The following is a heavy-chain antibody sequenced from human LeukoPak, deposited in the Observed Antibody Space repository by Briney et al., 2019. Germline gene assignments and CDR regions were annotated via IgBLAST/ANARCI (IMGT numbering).Heavy chain of an antibody. J-gene: IGHJ4*02. Sequence: SETLSLTCAVYGGSFSGYYWSWIRQPPGKGLEWIGEINHSGSTNYNPSLKSRVTISVDTSKNQFSLKLSSVTAADTAVYYCARGGVYYGSGSYGYWGQGTLVTVSS. CDR3: ARGGVYYGSGSYGY. CDR2: INHSGST. V-gene: IGHV4-34*01. CDR1: GGSFSGYY. D-gene: IGHD3-10*01.